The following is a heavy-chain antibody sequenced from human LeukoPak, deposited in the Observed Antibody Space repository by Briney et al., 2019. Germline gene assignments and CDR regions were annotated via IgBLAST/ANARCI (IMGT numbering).Heavy chain of an antibody. D-gene: IGHD1-26*01. J-gene: IGHJ4*02. CDR3: AKGTSGGTGDY. CDR2: ISGSGGST. V-gene: IGHV3-23*01. Sequence: GGSLRLSCASSGFTFSSYAMSWVRQAPGKGLEWVSTISGSGGSTYYADSVKGRFIISRDTSKNTLYLQMNSLRVEDTAVYYCAKGTSGGTGDYWGQCTLVTVSS. CDR1: GFTFSSYA.